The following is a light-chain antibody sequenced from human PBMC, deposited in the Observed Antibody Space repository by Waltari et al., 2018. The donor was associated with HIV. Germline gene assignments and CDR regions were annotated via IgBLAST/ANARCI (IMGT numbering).Light chain of an antibody. CDR2: AAS. Sequence: DIQMTQSPSSLSASVGDRVTITCRASQSVTSSLTWSQQKSGKAPKILIYAASSLRDGVPSRFSGSGYGTDFTLTISSLQPEDFATYYCQQSYTTPRTFGQGTKVEIK. J-gene: IGKJ1*01. CDR3: QQSYTTPRT. V-gene: IGKV1-39*01. CDR1: QSVTSS.